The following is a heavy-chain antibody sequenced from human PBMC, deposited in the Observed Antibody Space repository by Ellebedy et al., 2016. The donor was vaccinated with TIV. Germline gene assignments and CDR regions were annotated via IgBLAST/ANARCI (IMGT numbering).Heavy chain of an antibody. CDR2: IRSDGSNK. V-gene: IGHV3-30*02. D-gene: IGHD3-16*01. CDR3: VKGAYPVPTVMAV. CDR1: GFSTSG. Sequence: GGSLRLSCATSGFSTSGMHWVRQAPGKGLEWVAFIRSDGSNKYYADSVKGRFTISRDNSKNTLDLQMNSLRAEDTALYYCVKGAYPVPTVMAVWGQGTTVTVSS. J-gene: IGHJ6*02.